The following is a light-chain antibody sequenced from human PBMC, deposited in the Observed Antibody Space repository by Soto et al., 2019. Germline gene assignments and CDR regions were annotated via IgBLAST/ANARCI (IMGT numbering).Light chain of an antibody. CDR3: QQSYSTLSRA. CDR2: GAS. Sequence: DIQMTQSPSSLSASVGDRVTITCRASQSIRTHLNWYQQKPGKAPKLLIYGASSLQSGVPSRFSGSGSGTDFTLTISSLQPEDFATYYCQQSYSTLSRAFGQGTKVEIK. CDR1: QSIRTH. V-gene: IGKV1-39*01. J-gene: IGKJ1*01.